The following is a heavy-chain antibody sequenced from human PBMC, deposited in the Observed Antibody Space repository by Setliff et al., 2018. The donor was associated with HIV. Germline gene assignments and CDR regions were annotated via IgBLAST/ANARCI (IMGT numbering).Heavy chain of an antibody. CDR2: MNSDGSTT. CDR3: ARDRGRPDAFDI. D-gene: IGHD1-26*01. J-gene: IGHJ3*02. V-gene: IGHV3-74*01. CDR1: GFTFSPFW. Sequence: ETLSLSCAASGFTFSPFWMHWVRQAPGKGLVWVSHMNSDGSTTTYADSVRGRFTISRDNAKNTLYLQMNSLRADDTAVYYCARDRGRPDAFDIWGQGTMVTVSS.